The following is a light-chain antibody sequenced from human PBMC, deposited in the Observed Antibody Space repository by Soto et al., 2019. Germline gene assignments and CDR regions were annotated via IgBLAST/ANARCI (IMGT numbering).Light chain of an antibody. V-gene: IGLV1-44*01. CDR2: NNN. Sequence: QSVLTQPPSASGTPGQRVTISCSGSSSNIGSNAVSWYQQLPGTAPKLLIYNNNQRPSGVPDRFSGSKSGTSASLAISGLQSEDEADYYCAAWDDSRNGYVFGTGTKVTVL. CDR1: SSNIGSNA. CDR3: AAWDDSRNGYV. J-gene: IGLJ1*01.